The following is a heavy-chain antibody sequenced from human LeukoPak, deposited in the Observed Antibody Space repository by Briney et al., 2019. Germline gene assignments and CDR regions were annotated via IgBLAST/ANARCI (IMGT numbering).Heavy chain of an antibody. CDR3: ARRSQKPRWFGEVMGLEYYMDV. CDR2: INPNSGGT. Sequence: ASVKVSCKASGYTFTGYYMHWVRQAPGQGLEWMGWINPNSGGTNYAQKFQGRVTMTRDTSISTAYMEPSRLRSDDTAVYYCARRSQKPRWFGEVMGLEYYMDVWGKGTTVTVSS. V-gene: IGHV1-2*02. J-gene: IGHJ6*03. CDR1: GYTFTGYY. D-gene: IGHD3-10*01.